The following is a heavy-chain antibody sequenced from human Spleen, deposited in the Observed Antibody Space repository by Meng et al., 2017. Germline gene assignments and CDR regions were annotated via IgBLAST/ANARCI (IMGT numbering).Heavy chain of an antibody. CDR2: IYPGDSDT. Sequence: GESLKISCQGSGYSFTNYWIGWVRQMPGKGLEWMGIIYPGDSDTRYSPSFQGQVTISADKSNSTAYLQWTSLRASDTDMYYCARIGSHYLNPFDIWGQGTMVTVSS. J-gene: IGHJ3*02. D-gene: IGHD1-26*01. CDR1: GYSFTNYW. CDR3: ARIGSHYLNPFDI. V-gene: IGHV5-51*01.